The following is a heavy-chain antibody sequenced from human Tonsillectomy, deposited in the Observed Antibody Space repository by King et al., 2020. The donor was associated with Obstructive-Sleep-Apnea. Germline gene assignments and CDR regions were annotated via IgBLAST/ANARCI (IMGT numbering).Heavy chain of an antibody. D-gene: IGHD3-22*01. CDR3: ARDQDSSGYYSGAFDI. CDR1: ACSIISGGYY. Sequence: VQLQESGPGLVKPSQTLSLNCTVSACSIISGGYYWSCIRQPPGNGLEWIGYISNSGSTYYNPSLKSRVIISVDTSKNQFSLKLSSVTAADTAVYYCARDQDSSGYYSGAFDIWGQGTMVTVSS. J-gene: IGHJ3*02. CDR2: ISNSGST. V-gene: IGHV4-31*03.